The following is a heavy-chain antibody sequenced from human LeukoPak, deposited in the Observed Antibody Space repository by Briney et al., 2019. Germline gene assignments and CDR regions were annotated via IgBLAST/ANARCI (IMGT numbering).Heavy chain of an antibody. V-gene: IGHV4-4*07. Sequence: SETLSLTCTVSGGSINNYYWSWIRQPAGKGLEWIGRIYTRGSTNYNPSLKSRVTMSVDTSKNQFSLKLSSVTAADTAVYYCARHAGSSGWTPYFDYWGQGTLVTVSS. CDR3: ARHAGSSGWTPYFDY. CDR2: IYTRGST. J-gene: IGHJ4*02. CDR1: GGSINNYY. D-gene: IGHD6-19*01.